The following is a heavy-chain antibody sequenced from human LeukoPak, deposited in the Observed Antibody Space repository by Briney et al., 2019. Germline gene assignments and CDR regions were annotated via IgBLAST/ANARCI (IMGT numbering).Heavy chain of an antibody. CDR3: ARGPIHSSTYDS. CDR2: ISTFNGIK. J-gene: IGHJ4*02. Sequence: ASVKVSCKASGYTFTSYGISWVRQAPGQGLEWMGWISTFNGIKNYAQNLQGRVTMTTDTSTSTAYMDLRRLRSDDTAVYYCARGPIHSSTYDSWGQGTLVTVSS. V-gene: IGHV1-18*04. CDR1: GYTFTSYG. D-gene: IGHD6-13*01.